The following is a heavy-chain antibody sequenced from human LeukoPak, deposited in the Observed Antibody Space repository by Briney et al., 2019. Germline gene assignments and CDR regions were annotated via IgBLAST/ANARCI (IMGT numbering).Heavy chain of an antibody. CDR1: GGSISSYY. V-gene: IGHV4-59*08. CDR3: ARHRYYYRSGSYYGAPYYMDV. D-gene: IGHD3-10*01. Sequence: SETLSLTCTVSGGSISSYYWNWIRQPPAKGLEWIGYIYYSGTTNYNPSLKSRVSISVDTSKNQFSLKLSSVTAADTAVYYCARHRYYYRSGSYYGAPYYMDVWGKGTTVTISS. CDR2: IYYSGTT. J-gene: IGHJ6*03.